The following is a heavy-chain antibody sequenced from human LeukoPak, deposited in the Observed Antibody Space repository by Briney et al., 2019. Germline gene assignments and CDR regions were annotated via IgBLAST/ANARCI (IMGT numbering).Heavy chain of an antibody. CDR1: GGSFSSYY. J-gene: IGHJ6*03. CDR2: INHSGST. Sequence: PSETLPLTCAVYGGSFSSYYWSWIRQPPGKGLEWIGEINHSGSTNYNPSLKSRVTISVDTSKNQFSLKLSSVTAADTAVYYCARGGYYYLDVWGKGPRSPSP. CDR3: ARGGYYYLDV. V-gene: IGHV4-34*01.